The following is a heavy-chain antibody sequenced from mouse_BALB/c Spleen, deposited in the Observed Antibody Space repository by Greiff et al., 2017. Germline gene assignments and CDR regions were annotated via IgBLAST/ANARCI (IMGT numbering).Heavy chain of an antibody. CDR2: INPSTGYT. D-gene: IGHD1-2*01. V-gene: IGHV1-7*01. J-gene: IGHJ4*01. CDR3: ARGVLRPVDY. Sequence: VKLQESGAELAKPGASVKMSCKASGYTFTSYWMHWVKQRPGQGLEWIGYINPSTGYTEYNQKFKDKATLTADKSSSTAYMQLSSLTSEDSAVYYCARGVLRPVDYWGQGTSVTVSS. CDR1: GYTFTSYW.